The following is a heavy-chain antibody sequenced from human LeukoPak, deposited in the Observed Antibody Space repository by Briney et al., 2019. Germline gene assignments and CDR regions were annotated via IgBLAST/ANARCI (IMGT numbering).Heavy chain of an antibody. Sequence: ASVEVSCKASGYTFTGYYMHWVRQAPGQGLEWMGWISVYSGTTNYAQSFQGRVTMTTDTSTTTAYMELRSLRSDDTAVYYCARDANGVLGDYWGQGTLVTVSS. J-gene: IGHJ4*02. V-gene: IGHV1-18*04. CDR2: ISVYSGTT. D-gene: IGHD2-8*01. CDR3: ARDANGVLGDY. CDR1: GYTFTGYY.